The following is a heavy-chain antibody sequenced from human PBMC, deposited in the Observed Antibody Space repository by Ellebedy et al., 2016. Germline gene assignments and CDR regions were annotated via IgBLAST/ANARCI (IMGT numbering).Heavy chain of an antibody. Sequence: GGSLRLSXKGSGYKFATYWIGWVRQMPGKGLEWMGIIYPDDSDTKYSPSFQGQVTISADKSISTAYLQWSSLKASDTAMYYCARPLGTDSYGYYYYYGMDVWGQGTTVTVSS. V-gene: IGHV5-51*01. J-gene: IGHJ6*02. CDR2: IYPDDSDT. CDR1: GYKFATYW. CDR3: ARPLGTDSYGYYYYYGMDV. D-gene: IGHD5-18*01.